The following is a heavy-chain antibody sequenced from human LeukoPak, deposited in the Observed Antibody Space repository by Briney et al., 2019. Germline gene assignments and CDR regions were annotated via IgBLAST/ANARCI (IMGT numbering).Heavy chain of an antibody. V-gene: IGHV3-48*01. CDR1: GFAFGDYS. D-gene: IGHD4-11*01. J-gene: IGHJ4*02. CDR3: ARDPTVTTPGPGDY. Sequence: GGSLRLSCAASGFAFGDYSMNWVRQAPGKGLEWVSYISTSGLSTYYADSVKGRFTISRDNAKNSLYPQTNGLRAEDTAVYYCARDPTVTTPGPGDYWGQGTLVTVSS. CDR2: ISTSGLST.